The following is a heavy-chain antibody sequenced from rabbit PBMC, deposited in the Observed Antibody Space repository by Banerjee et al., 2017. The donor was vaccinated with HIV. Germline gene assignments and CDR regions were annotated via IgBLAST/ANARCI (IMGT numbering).Heavy chain of an antibody. J-gene: IGHJ2*01. CDR2: IYTGSDST. Sequence: QEQLVESGGGLVKPGTSLTLTCTASGFTFSSHWMSWVRQAPGKGLEWIGCIYTGSDSTWYASWAKGRFTISKASSTTVTLQMTSLTAADTATYFCAREYGGWGLRGPGTLVTVS. CDR1: GFTFSSHW. V-gene: IGHV1S45*01. CDR3: AREYGGWGL. D-gene: IGHD4-1*01.